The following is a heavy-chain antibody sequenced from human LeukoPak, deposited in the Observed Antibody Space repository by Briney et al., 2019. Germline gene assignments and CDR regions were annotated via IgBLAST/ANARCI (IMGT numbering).Heavy chain of an antibody. Sequence: GGSLRLSCVLSGFTVSSTYISWFRQTPGKGLEWVSVIFTPGTTYYADSVKGRFTLSRDNFENTVHLQMSSLTAEDTAVYYCAGDRRTSGWYASWGQGTLVTVSS. CDR1: GFTVSSTY. D-gene: IGHD1-26*01. V-gene: IGHV3-53*01. CDR3: AGDRRTSGWYAS. CDR2: IFTPGTT. J-gene: IGHJ5*01.